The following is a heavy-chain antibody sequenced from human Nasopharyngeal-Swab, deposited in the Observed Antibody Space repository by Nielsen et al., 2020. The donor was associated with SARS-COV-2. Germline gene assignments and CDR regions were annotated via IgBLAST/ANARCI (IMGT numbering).Heavy chain of an antibody. J-gene: IGHJ4*02. Sequence: ASVKISCKASGYTFTSYYMHWVRQAPGQGLEWMGIINPSGGSTSYDKKFQGRVTMTRDTSTSTAYMELSNLRSEDTAVYYCATIAAAGMEAFDYWGQGTLVTVSS. CDR2: INPSGGST. V-gene: IGHV1-46*01. D-gene: IGHD6-13*01. CDR3: ATIAAAGMEAFDY. CDR1: GYTFTSYY.